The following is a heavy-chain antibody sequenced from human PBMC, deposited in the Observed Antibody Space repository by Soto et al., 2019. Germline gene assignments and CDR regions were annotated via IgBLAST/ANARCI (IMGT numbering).Heavy chain of an antibody. V-gene: IGHV3-30*03. CDR2: ISNKGINK. Sequence: QVQLVESGGGVVQPGRSLRLSCAASGFTFSTYGMHWVRQAPGKGLEWLAVISNKGINKYYADSVKGRFTISRDNSKDTLFLQMNSLRGEDTAIYYCARVIRADSTSSNFYYYSGLDVWGQGTTVAVSS. D-gene: IGHD6-6*01. J-gene: IGHJ6*02. CDR3: ARVIRADSTSSNFYYYSGLDV. CDR1: GFTFSTYG.